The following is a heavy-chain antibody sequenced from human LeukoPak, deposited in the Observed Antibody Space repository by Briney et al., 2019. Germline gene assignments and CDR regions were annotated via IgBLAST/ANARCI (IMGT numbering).Heavy chain of an antibody. CDR2: INNFGEGT. CDR1: GFTFSSCA. D-gene: IGHD3-16*01. V-gene: IGHV3-23*01. CDR3: AKIHDYFFDY. J-gene: IGHJ4*02. Sequence: GGSPRLSCAASGFTFSSCAMSWVRQAPGKGLEWVSAINNFGEGTYYPDSVKGRFTIYRDNSKNTLYLQMNSLKDEDTAVYYCAKIHDYFFDYWGQGTLVTVSS.